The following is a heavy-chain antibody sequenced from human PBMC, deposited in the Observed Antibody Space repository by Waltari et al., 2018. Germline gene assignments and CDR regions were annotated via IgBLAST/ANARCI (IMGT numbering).Heavy chain of an antibody. CDR2: MNPNSSNT. CDR3: ASKWYSSSHDAFDI. CDR1: GYTFTSYY. Sequence: QVQLVQSAAEVQKPGASVPVSCKASGYTFTSYYLHCLRQATGQGLEWMGWMNPNSSNTGYAQKFQGRVTMTRNTSISTDYMELSSLRSDDTAVYYCASKWYSSSHDAFDIWGQGTMVTVSS. J-gene: IGHJ3*02. V-gene: IGHV1-8*01. D-gene: IGHD6-6*01.